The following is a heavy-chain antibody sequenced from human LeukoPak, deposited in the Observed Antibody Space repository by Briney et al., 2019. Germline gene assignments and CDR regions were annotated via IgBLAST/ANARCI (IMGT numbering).Heavy chain of an antibody. V-gene: IGHV1-18*01. Sequence: ALANVSCKATGYTFTSYGISWVRQAPGQGLEWMGWISSNSDNTNYAQKLQGRVTMTTDTSTSTAYMELRSLRSDDTALYFCARDWGSIKVIADYWGQGTLVTVSS. J-gene: IGHJ4*02. D-gene: IGHD7-27*01. CDR2: ISSNSDNT. CDR3: ARDWGSIKVIADY. CDR1: GYTFTSYG.